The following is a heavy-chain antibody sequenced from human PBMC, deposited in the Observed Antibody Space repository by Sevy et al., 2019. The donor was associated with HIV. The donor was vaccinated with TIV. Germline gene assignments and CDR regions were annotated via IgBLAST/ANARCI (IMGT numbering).Heavy chain of an antibody. CDR3: ARDRGRYCSSTSCSYYYYGMDV. V-gene: IGHV4-61*01. CDR1: GGSVSSGSYY. D-gene: IGHD2-2*01. CDR2: IYYSGST. Sequence: SETLSLTCTVSGGSVSSGSYYWSWIRQPPGQGLEWIGYIYYSGSTNYNPSLKSRVTISVDTSKNQFSLKLSSVTAADTAVYYCARDRGRYCSSTSCSYYYYGMDVWGQGTTVTVSS. J-gene: IGHJ6*02.